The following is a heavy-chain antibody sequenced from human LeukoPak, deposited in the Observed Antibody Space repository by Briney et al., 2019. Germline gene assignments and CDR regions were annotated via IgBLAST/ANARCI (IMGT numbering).Heavy chain of an antibody. V-gene: IGHV3-7*04. J-gene: IGHJ4*02. CDR1: GFTFRTYW. CDR3: TRGGY. Sequence: GGSLRLSCAPSGFTFRTYWMSWVRQAPGKGLEWVANIKEDGSEKYYVDSVKGRFTISTDDAKNSLYLQMNSLRAEDTAVYYCTRGGYWGQGTLVTVSS. CDR2: IKEDGSEK.